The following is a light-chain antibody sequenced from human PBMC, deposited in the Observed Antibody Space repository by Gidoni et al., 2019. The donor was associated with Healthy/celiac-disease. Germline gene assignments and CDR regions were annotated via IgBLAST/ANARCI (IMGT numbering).Light chain of an antibody. CDR3: QQYNNWPRT. CDR2: GAS. Sequence: EIVMTQSPATLSVSPGERATRSCRASQSVNRNLAWYQQKPGQAPRPLIYGASTSATGIPARFSGSGSGTEFTLTISSLQSEDFAVYYCQQYNNWPRTFGQGTKLEIK. CDR1: QSVNRN. J-gene: IGKJ2*01. V-gene: IGKV3-15*01.